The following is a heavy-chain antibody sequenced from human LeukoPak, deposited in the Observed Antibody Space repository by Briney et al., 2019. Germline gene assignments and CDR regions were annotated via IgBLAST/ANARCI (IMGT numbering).Heavy chain of an antibody. CDR1: GFTFSRYA. D-gene: IGHD4-17*01. J-gene: IGHJ5*02. V-gene: IGHV3-23*01. CDR2: ISATGGST. Sequence: GGSLRLSCAASGFTFSRYAMTWVRQAPGKGLDWVSGISATGGSTYYADSVRGRFTISRDNSKNTLYLQMNSLRAEDTAIYYCAKISTTVTSGWFDLWGQGTLVTVSS. CDR3: AKISTTVTSGWFDL.